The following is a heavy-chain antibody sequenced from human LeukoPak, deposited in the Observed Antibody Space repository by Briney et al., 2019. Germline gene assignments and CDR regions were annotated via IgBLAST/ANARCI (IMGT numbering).Heavy chain of an antibody. CDR2: IYYSGST. Sequence: PSETLSLTCTVSGGSISSYYWSWIRQPPGKGLEWIGYIYYSGSTNYNPSLKSRVTISVDTSKNQFSLKLSSVTAADTAVYYCARKSSYDSSIDYWGQGTLVTVSS. CDR1: GGSISSYY. J-gene: IGHJ4*02. D-gene: IGHD3-22*01. V-gene: IGHV4-59*12. CDR3: ARKSSYDSSIDY.